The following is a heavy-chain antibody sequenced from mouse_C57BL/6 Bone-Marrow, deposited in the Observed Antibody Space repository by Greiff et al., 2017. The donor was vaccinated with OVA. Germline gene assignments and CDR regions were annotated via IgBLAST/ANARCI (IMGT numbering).Heavy chain of an antibody. CDR2: ISNGGGST. CDR1: GFTFSDYY. J-gene: IGHJ4*01. Sequence: EVKLVESGGGLVQPGGSLKLSCAASGFTFSDYYMYWVRQTPEKRLEWVAYISNGGGSTYYTDTVKGRVTISRDNAKNTLYLQMSRLTSEDTAMYDCEGNLLLRCYAMDYWGQGTSVTVSS. CDR3: EGNLLLRCYAMDY. V-gene: IGHV5-12*01. D-gene: IGHD1-1*01.